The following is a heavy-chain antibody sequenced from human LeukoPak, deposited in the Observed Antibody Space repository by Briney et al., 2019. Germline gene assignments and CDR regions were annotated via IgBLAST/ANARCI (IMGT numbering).Heavy chain of an antibody. CDR1: GFTFSSYW. J-gene: IGHJ4*02. CDR2: IKQDGSEK. Sequence: GGSLRLSCAASGFTFSSYWMSWVRQAPGKGLEWVANIKQDGSEKYYVDSVKGRFTISRDNVENSLYLQMNSLRAEDTAVYYCARDSSSGEFDYWGQGTLVTVSS. D-gene: IGHD3-22*01. CDR3: ARDSSSGEFDY. V-gene: IGHV3-7*01.